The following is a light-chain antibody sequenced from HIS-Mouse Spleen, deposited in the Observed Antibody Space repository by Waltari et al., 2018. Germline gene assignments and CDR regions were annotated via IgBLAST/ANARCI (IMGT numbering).Light chain of an antibody. CDR2: DDR. CDR3: YSTDSSGNHRV. Sequence: SYELTQPPSVSVSPGQTSRITCSGDALPKKYAYWYQQKSGQAPELVIYDDRNRPSGNPERFSGSSSGTMATLTISGAQVEDEADYYCYSTDSSGNHRVFGGGTKLTVL. V-gene: IGLV3-10*01. CDR1: ALPKKY. J-gene: IGLJ2*01.